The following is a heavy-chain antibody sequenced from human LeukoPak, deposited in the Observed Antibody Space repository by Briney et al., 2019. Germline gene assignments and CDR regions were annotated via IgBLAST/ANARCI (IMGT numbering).Heavy chain of an antibody. CDR1: GGSITSTNW. D-gene: IGHD2-8*01. CDR2: VSLSGLT. CDR3: SRENGAFSPFGY. V-gene: IGHV4-4*02. Sequence: PSETLSLTCGVSGGSITSTNWWSWVRQPPGQGLEWIGEVSLSGLTNYNPSLSSRIIMALDTSKNHLSLHLTSVTAADTAVYYCSRENGAFSPFGYWGQGYLVTVLS. J-gene: IGHJ4*02.